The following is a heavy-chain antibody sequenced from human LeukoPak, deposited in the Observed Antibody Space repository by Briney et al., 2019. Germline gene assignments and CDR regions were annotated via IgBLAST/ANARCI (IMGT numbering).Heavy chain of an antibody. Sequence: GALILSCAASGCPVNTKYMIWVRQRSGPGLEWIAVFYSGVETVYAVSAMGRLAVFSVISKNTLYVQMNSLRAEDTAVYYWARVKAGYYYYMDVWGKGSTVTVSS. J-gene: IGHJ6*03. CDR1: GCPVNTKY. CDR2: FYSGVET. CDR3: ARVKAGYYYYMDV. D-gene: IGHD6-13*01. V-gene: IGHV3-53*01.